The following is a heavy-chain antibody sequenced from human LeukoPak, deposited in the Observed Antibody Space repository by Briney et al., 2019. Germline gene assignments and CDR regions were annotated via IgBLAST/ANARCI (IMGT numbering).Heavy chain of an antibody. J-gene: IGHJ2*01. Sequence: PSETLSLTCTVSGGSISSYYWSWIRQPPGKGLEWIGYIYYAGNTNYNPSLKSRVTISVDTSKNQFSLKLSSVTAADTAVYYCARGLRWKYWYFDLWGRGTLVTVSS. CDR2: IYYAGNT. CDR3: ARGLRWKYWYFDL. CDR1: GGSISSYY. D-gene: IGHD4-23*01. V-gene: IGHV4-59*01.